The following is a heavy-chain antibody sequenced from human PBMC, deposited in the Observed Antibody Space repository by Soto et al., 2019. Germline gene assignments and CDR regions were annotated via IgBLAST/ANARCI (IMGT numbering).Heavy chain of an antibody. J-gene: IGHJ6*02. Sequence: GGALRLSCAASGFTFSSYAIKWGRQAPGKGLEWVSLIGDSGTPTYYADSVKGRFTISRDNSGNTLFLEMYSLRAEDTAVDYCARYIPGVRYYGLDVWGQGTTVTVSS. CDR2: IGDSGTPT. D-gene: IGHD2-2*01. CDR3: ARYIPGVRYYGLDV. V-gene: IGHV3-23*01. CDR1: GFTFSSYA.